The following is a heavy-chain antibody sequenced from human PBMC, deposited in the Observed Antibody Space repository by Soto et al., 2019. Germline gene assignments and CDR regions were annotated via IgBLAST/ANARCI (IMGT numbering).Heavy chain of an antibody. J-gene: IGHJ1*01. D-gene: IGHD6-13*01. CDR2: INAGNGNT. Sequence: ASVKVSCKTSGYTFTSYAMHWVRQAPGQRLEWMGWINAGNGNTKYSQKFQGRVTITRDTSASTAYMELSSLRSEDTAVYYCARGLRSSSFRRAEYFQHWGQGTLVTVSS. CDR1: GYTFTSYA. V-gene: IGHV1-3*01. CDR3: ARGLRSSSFRRAEYFQH.